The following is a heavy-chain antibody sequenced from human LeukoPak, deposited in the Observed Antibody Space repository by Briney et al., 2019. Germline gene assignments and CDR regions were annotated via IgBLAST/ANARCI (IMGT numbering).Heavy chain of an antibody. J-gene: IGHJ4*02. CDR3: ARAIAVAGTESHDY. CDR2: ISSSSSYI. Sequence: EGSLRLSCAASGFTFSRYSMNWVRQAPGKGLEWVSSISSSSSYIYYADSVKGRFTISRDNAKYSLYLQMNSLRAEDTAVYYCARAIAVAGTESHDYWGQGTLVTVSS. V-gene: IGHV3-21*01. D-gene: IGHD6-19*01. CDR1: GFTFSRYS.